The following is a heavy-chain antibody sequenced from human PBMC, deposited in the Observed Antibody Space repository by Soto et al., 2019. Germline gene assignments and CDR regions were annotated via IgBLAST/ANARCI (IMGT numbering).Heavy chain of an antibody. Sequence: QVQLVESGGAVVQPGRSLRLSCAASRFTFSSYGMHWVRQAPGKGLEWVAFIWFDGSNKYYGDSVKGRFTISRDNSKNTLYLQMNSLRAWDTVVYYCARDRVNIVGSISTRHFDYWGQGTLVTVSS. D-gene: IGHD5-12*01. V-gene: IGHV3-33*01. CDR3: ARDRVNIVGSISTRHFDY. CDR2: IWFDGSNK. CDR1: RFTFSSYG. J-gene: IGHJ4*02.